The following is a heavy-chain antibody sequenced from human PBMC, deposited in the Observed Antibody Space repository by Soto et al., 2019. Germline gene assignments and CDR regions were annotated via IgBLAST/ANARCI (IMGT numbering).Heavy chain of an antibody. CDR2: IWYDGSNK. J-gene: IGHJ4*02. Sequence: PGGSLRLSCTTSGFTFNTYGMHWVRQAPGKGLEWVEIIWYDGSNKYYVDSVKGRFTISRDNAKNSLYLQMNSLRAEDTAVYYCARDRAGYDYIWGSYRPSSYYFDYWGQGTLVTVSS. V-gene: IGHV3-33*08. D-gene: IGHD3-16*02. CDR1: GFTFNTYG. CDR3: ARDRAGYDYIWGSYRPSSYYFDY.